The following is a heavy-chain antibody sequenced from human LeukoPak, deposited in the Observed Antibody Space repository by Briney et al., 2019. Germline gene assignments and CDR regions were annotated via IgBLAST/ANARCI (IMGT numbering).Heavy chain of an antibody. D-gene: IGHD1-26*01. J-gene: IGHJ4*02. CDR2: NYTSGST. CDR3: ARSVGATTLFDY. CDR1: GGSISSYY. V-gene: IGHV4-4*09. Sequence: PSETLSLTCTVSGGSISSYYWSWIRQPPGKGLEWIGYNYTSGSTNYNPSLKSRVTISVDTSKNQFSLKLSSVTAADTAVYYCARSVGATTLFDYWGQGTLVTVSS.